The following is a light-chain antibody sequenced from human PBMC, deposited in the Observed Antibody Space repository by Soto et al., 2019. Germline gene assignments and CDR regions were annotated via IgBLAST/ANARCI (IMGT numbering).Light chain of an antibody. CDR1: ESIARH. CDR2: AAS. Sequence: DIQMTQSPSSLSASVGDRVTITCRASESIARHLNWYQQKPGKAPKLLIYAASSLHNGVPSRFRGGGSGTDFTLTISNLQPEDVATYYCQQTYSTLSITFGQGPRLESK. CDR3: QQTYSTLSIT. V-gene: IGKV1-39*01. J-gene: IGKJ5*01.